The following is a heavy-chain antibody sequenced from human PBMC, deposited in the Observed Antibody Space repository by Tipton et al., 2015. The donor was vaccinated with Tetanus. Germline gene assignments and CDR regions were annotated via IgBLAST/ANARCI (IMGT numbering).Heavy chain of an antibody. CDR2: INRNGVNM. CDR3: ARLVSNAFDV. CDR1: GFKFEGFA. V-gene: IGHV3-20*04. J-gene: IGHJ3*01. Sequence: SLRLSCSASGFKFEGFAMFWVRQAPGKGLEWVSRINRNGVNMAYGDSVRGRFTISRDNAKNSLYLQMNSLRSEDTGIYYCARLVSNAFDVWGQGTVVTVSS. D-gene: IGHD2-8*02.